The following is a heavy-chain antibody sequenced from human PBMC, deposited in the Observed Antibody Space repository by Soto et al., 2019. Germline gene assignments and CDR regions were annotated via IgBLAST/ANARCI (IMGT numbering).Heavy chain of an antibody. CDR1: GFSLSTSGVG. J-gene: IGHJ4*02. V-gene: IGHV2-5*02. D-gene: IGHD3-16*02. CDR2: IYWDDDK. Sequence: QITLKESGPTLVNPTQTLTLTCTFSGFSLSTSGVGVGWIRQPPGKALEWLALIYWDDDKRYSPSLKSRLTITKDTSKNQVVLTMTNMDPVDTATYYCAHRRQNDYIWGSYRSPGYFDYWGQGTLVTVSS. CDR3: AHRRQNDYIWGSYRSPGYFDY.